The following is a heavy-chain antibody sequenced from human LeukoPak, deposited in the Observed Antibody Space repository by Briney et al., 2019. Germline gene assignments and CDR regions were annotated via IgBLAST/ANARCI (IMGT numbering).Heavy chain of an antibody. Sequence: GGSLRLSCAASGFTLSTYSMNWVRQAPGKGLEWVSYISSSSSTIYYADSVKGRFTISRDNAKNSLYLQMNSLRAEDTAVYYCAREIDPERITMIVVVPDAFDIWGQGTMVTVSS. V-gene: IGHV3-48*01. CDR1: GFTLSTYS. CDR2: ISSSSSTI. CDR3: AREIDPERITMIVVVPDAFDI. J-gene: IGHJ3*02. D-gene: IGHD3-22*01.